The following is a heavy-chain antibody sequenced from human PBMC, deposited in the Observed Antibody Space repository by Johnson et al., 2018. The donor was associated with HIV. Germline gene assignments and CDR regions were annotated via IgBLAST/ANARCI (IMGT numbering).Heavy chain of an antibody. V-gene: IGHV3-11*01. CDR1: GFTFSDYY. D-gene: IGHD2-21*01. CDR2: ISSSGSTI. Sequence: QVQLVESGGGLVKPGGSLRLSCPASGFTFSDYYMSWIRQAPGQGLEWVSFISSSGSTIYYADSVKGRFTLSRENAKKSLYLQMNRLRTEDTALYYCARGYGVVIAILDAFDIWGQGTMGTVSS. J-gene: IGHJ3*02. CDR3: ARGYGVVIAILDAFDI.